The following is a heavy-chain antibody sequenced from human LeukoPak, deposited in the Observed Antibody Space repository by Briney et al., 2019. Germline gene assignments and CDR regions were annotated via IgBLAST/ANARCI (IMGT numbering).Heavy chain of an antibody. Sequence: PGGSLRLSCAASGFTFSSYAMSWVRQAPGKGPEWVSAISGSGGSTYYADSVKGRFTISRDNSKNTLYLQMNSLRAEDTAVYSCVKDHSGGLGGVNAFDIWGQGTMVTVSS. J-gene: IGHJ3*02. D-gene: IGHD3-16*01. CDR2: ISGSGGST. CDR3: VKDHSGGLGGVNAFDI. V-gene: IGHV3-23*01. CDR1: GFTFSSYA.